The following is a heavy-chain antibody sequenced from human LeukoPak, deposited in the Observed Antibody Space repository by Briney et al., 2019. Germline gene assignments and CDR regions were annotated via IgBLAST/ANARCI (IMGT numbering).Heavy chain of an antibody. CDR3: ARGGAYYGSGSPTSLFDY. CDR1: GFTFTSSA. J-gene: IGHJ4*02. Sequence: ASVKVSCKASGFTFTSSAVQWVRQARGQRLEWIGWIVVGSGNTNYAQKFQERVTITRDMSTSTAYMELSSLRSEDTAVYYCARGGAYYGSGSPTSLFDYWGQGTLVTVSS. CDR2: IVVGSGNT. V-gene: IGHV1-58*01. D-gene: IGHD3-10*01.